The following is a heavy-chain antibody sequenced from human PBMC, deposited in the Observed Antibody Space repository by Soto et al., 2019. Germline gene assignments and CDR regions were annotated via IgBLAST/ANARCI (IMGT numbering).Heavy chain of an antibody. Sequence: ASVKVSCKASGYTFTGYYMHWVRQAPGQGLEWMGWINPNSGGTNYAQKFQGWVTMTRDTSISTAYMELSRLRSDDTAVYYCARTARAAAGTVYYGMDVWGQGTTVTVSS. V-gene: IGHV1-2*04. J-gene: IGHJ6*02. CDR3: ARTARAAAGTVYYGMDV. CDR1: GYTFTGYY. CDR2: INPNSGGT. D-gene: IGHD6-13*01.